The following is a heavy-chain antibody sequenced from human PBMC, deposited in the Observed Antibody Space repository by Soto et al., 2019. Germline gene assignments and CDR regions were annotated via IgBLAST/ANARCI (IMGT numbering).Heavy chain of an antibody. V-gene: IGHV3-33*01. CDR1: GLTFSSYG. Sequence: QVQLVESGGGVVQPGRSLIISCAASGLTFSSYGMHWVRQAPGKGLEWVAVIWCDGSNKYYADSVKGRFTISRANSKNSLYLQMNSLRAEDTAVYYCARDADNYYDSSGYGYWGQGTLVTVSS. J-gene: IGHJ4*02. CDR2: IWCDGSNK. D-gene: IGHD3-22*01. CDR3: ARDADNYYDSSGYGY.